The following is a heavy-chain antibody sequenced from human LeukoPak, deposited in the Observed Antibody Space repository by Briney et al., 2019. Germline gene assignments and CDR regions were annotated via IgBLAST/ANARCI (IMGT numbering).Heavy chain of an antibody. CDR3: ARGYCSSTSCYGAFDI. Sequence: GASVKVSCKASGYTFTGYYMHWVRQAPGQGPEWVGWINPNSGGTNYAQKFQGRVTMTRDTSISTAYMELSRLRSDDTAVYYCARGYCSSTSCYGAFDIWGQGTMVTVSS. CDR1: GYTFTGYY. J-gene: IGHJ3*02. D-gene: IGHD2-2*01. CDR2: INPNSGGT. V-gene: IGHV1-2*02.